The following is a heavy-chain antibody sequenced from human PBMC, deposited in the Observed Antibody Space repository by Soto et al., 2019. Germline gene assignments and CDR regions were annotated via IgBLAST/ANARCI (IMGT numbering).Heavy chain of an antibody. D-gene: IGHD6-19*01. Sequence: ASVMCYLNESGYTYTSYYIHWVRQAPGQVLGWMGTFNPSGGGTFYAQKFQGRVNMTGDTSTSTFYMELSSLRSEDTAVYYCARWERIAVARKIPAFDIW. CDR2: FNPSGGGT. J-gene: IGHJ3*02. CDR1: GYTYTSYY. V-gene: IGHV1-46*01. CDR3: ARWERIAVARKIPAFDI.